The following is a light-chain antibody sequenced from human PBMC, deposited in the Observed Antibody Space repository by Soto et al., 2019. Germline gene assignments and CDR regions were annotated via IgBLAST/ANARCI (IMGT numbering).Light chain of an antibody. CDR3: QHYDTLLLT. CDR1: QDINTY. CDR2: DAS. J-gene: IGKJ4*01. Sequence: DIQMTQSPSSLSASVGDRVTITCQASQDINTYLHWYQQKPGKAPNLLIYDASKLETGVPSRFSGGGSGTDFTFTVTSLQPEDIATYFCQHYDTLLLTFGGGTKVEL. V-gene: IGKV1-33*01.